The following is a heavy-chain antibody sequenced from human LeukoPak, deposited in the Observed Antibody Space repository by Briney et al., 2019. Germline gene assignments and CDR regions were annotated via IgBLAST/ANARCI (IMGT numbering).Heavy chain of an antibody. D-gene: IGHD5-24*01. J-gene: IGHJ4*02. V-gene: IGHV4-59*01. CDR2: IYYSGST. CDR1: GGSISIYY. CDR3: ARVRSGRWLQSPLYYFDY. Sequence: SETLPLTCTVSGGSISIYYWSWIRQPPGKGLEWIGYIYYSGSTNYNPSLKSRVTISVDTSKNQFSLKLSSVTAADTAVYYCARVRSGRWLQSPLYYFDYWGQGTLVTVSS.